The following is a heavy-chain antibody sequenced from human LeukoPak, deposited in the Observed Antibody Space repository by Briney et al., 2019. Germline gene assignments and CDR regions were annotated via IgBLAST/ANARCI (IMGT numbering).Heavy chain of an antibody. J-gene: IGHJ6*02. CDR1: EFTFSDYY. CDR2: INNNGSTI. CDR3: ARGDKDFYYGLDV. Sequence: GESLRLSCVVSEFTFSDYYMRWIRQAPGKGLEWVAYINNNGSTIYYADSVKGRFTISRDNAKNSMHLQMNSLRAEDTAVYYCARGDKDFYYGLDVWGQGTTVTVSS. V-gene: IGHV3-11*01. D-gene: IGHD2-15*01.